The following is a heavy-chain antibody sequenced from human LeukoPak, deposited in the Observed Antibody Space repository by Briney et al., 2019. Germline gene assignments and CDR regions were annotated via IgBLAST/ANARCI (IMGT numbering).Heavy chain of an antibody. CDR2: IFSGGGR. CDR3: AKDHYDILTGYDY. J-gene: IGHJ4*02. D-gene: IGHD3-9*01. V-gene: IGHV3-53*01. Sequence: GGSLRLSCAASGFTVSSNYMSWVRQAPGKGLDWVSVIFSGGGRNYADSVKGRFTISRDNSKNTLYLQMNSLRAEDTAVYYCAKDHYDILTGYDYWGQGTLVTVSS. CDR1: GFTVSSNY.